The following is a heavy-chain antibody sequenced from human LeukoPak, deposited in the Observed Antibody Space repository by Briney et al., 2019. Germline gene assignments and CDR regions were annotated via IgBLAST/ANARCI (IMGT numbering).Heavy chain of an antibody. CDR1: GFTFSSYA. CDR3: AKAHVRDGYNYGY. Sequence: GGSLRLSCAASGFTFSSYAMSWVRQAPGKGLEWVSAISGSGGSTYYADSVKGRFTTSRDNSKNTLYLQMNSLRAEDTAVYYCAKAHVRDGYNYGYWGQGTLVTVSS. D-gene: IGHD5-24*01. V-gene: IGHV3-23*01. J-gene: IGHJ4*02. CDR2: ISGSGGST.